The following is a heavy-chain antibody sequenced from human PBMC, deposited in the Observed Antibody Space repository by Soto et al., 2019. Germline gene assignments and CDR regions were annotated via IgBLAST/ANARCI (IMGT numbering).Heavy chain of an antibody. Sequence: GASVKVSCKASGYTFTSYGISWVRQAPGQGLEWMGWISAYNGNTNYAQRLQGRVTMTTDTSTSTAYMELRSLRSDDTAVYYCTRDDGIAVAGVRLDYWGQGTLVTVSS. CDR3: TRDDGIAVAGVRLDY. J-gene: IGHJ4*02. D-gene: IGHD6-19*01. V-gene: IGHV1-18*01. CDR1: GYTFTSYG. CDR2: ISAYNGNT.